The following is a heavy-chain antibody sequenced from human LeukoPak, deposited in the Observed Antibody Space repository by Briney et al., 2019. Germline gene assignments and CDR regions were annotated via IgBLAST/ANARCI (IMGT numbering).Heavy chain of an antibody. CDR3: ARRLGRKFGERFYYYHYMDV. V-gene: IGHV4-34*01. CDR2: VNHSGST. Sequence: SETLSLTCAVYGGSFSGYYWSWIRQPPGEGLEWIGEVNHSGSTNYNPSLKSRVTISVDTSKNQFSVKLSSVTAADTAVYYCARRLGRKFGERFYYYHYMDVWGKGTTVTISS. CDR1: GGSFSGYY. D-gene: IGHD3-10*01. J-gene: IGHJ6*03.